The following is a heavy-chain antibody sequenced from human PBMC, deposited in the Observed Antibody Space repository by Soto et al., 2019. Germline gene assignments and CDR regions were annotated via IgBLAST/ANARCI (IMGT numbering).Heavy chain of an antibody. CDR1: GFSFNRYG. V-gene: IGHV3-21*06. J-gene: IGHJ4*01. CDR2: ISGSSIYI. Sequence: PEGSLRLSCEASGFSFNRYGMVWVRQAPGKGLEWVSAISGSSIYIYYADALGGRFTTSRDNAKNSLYLQIDSLTVEDTAVYYCAREGRGGYNGYGYDFWG. D-gene: IGHD5-12*01. CDR3: AREGRGGYNGYGYDF.